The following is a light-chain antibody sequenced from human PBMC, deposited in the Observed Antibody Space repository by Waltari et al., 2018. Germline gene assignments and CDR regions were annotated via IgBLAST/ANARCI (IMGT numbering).Light chain of an antibody. Sequence: QSALTQPASVSGSPGQSIPISCTGTSSDVGAYKYVSWYQQHPGQAPKLMIFDVSNRPSGVSTRFSGSKSGNTASLTISGLQAEDEAVYHCSSYTSSSSRLFGGGTKVTVL. CDR3: SSYTSSSSRL. V-gene: IGLV2-14*03. CDR1: SSDVGAYKY. J-gene: IGLJ3*02. CDR2: DVS.